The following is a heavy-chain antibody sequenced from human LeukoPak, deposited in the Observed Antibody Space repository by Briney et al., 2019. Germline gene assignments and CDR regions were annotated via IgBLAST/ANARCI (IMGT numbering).Heavy chain of an antibody. CDR1: GYTFTSYY. V-gene: IGHV1-69*06. Sequence: GASVKVSCKASGYTFTSYYMHWVRQAPGQGLEWMGGIIPIFGTANYAQKFQGRVTITADKSTSTAYMELSSLRSEDTAVYYCARGPSGLRSRYYYMDVWGKGTTVTVSS. CDR2: IIPIFGTA. CDR3: ARGPSGLRSRYYYMDV. D-gene: IGHD5-12*01. J-gene: IGHJ6*03.